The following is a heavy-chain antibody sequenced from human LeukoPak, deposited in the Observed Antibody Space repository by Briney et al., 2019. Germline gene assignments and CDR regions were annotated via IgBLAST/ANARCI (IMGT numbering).Heavy chain of an antibody. Sequence: PGGSLRLSCAASGFTVSDNFMSWVRQAPGKGLEWVSIIHGDGNTYYIDSVKGRFTISRDTSKNTLSLQMNSLRSEDTAVYYCVRHSNMLTNYCFDYWGQGALVTVSS. D-gene: IGHD3-9*01. CDR2: IHGDGNT. CDR1: GFTVSDNF. J-gene: IGHJ4*02. CDR3: VRHSNMLTNYCFDY. V-gene: IGHV3-53*01.